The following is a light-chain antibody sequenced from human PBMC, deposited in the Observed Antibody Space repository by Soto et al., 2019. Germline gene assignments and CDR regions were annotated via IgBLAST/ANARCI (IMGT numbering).Light chain of an antibody. CDR2: EVS. CDR3: GSYTSRSTPLI. CDR1: SSDIGGHNY. V-gene: IGLV2-14*01. Sequence: QSALTQPASVSGSPGQSITISCTGTSSDIGGHNYVSWYQQHPGKAPKLIIYEVSNRPSGVSHRFSGSKSGNTASLTISGLQAEDEADYYCGSYTSRSTPLIFGGGTKLTVL. J-gene: IGLJ2*01.